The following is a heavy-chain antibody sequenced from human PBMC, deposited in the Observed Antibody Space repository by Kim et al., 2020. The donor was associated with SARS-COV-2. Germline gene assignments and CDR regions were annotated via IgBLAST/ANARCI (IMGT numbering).Heavy chain of an antibody. V-gene: IGHV7-4-1*02. Sequence: ASVKVSCKASGYTFTSYAMNWVRQAPGQGLEWMGWINTNTGNPTYAQGFTGRFVFSLDTSVSTAYLQISSLKAEDTAVYYCARATVTTVVYYYYGMDVWGQGTTVTVSS. J-gene: IGHJ6*02. CDR1: GYTFTSYA. D-gene: IGHD4-4*01. CDR2: INTNTGNP. CDR3: ARATVTTVVYYYYGMDV.